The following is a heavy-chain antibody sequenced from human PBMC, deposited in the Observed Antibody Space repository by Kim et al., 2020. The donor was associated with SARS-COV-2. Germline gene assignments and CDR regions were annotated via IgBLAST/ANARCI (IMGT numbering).Heavy chain of an antibody. CDR1: GGSFSGYY. J-gene: IGHJ5*02. CDR3: ARRFRYYDYVWGTSARWFDP. D-gene: IGHD3-16*01. CDR2: INHSGST. V-gene: IGHV4-34*01. Sequence: SETLSLTCAVYGGSFSGYYWSWIRQPPGKGLEWIGEINHSGSTNYNPSLKSRVTISVDTSKNQFSLKLSSVTAADTAVYYCARRFRYYDYVWGTSARWFDPWGQGTLVTVSS.